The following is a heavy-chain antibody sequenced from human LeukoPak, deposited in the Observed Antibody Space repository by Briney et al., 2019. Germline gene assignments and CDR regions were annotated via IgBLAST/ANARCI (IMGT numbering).Heavy chain of an antibody. Sequence: ASVKVSCKASGYTFTANYIHWVRQAPGQGLEWMGWINPNSGVTKYAQKFQGRVTMTRDTSITTAYMELNSLRSDDTAVYYRARVPAVPHPHYYMDVWGKGTTVTVSS. CDR2: INPNSGVT. CDR1: GYTFTANY. CDR3: ARVPAVPHPHYYMDV. J-gene: IGHJ6*03. D-gene: IGHD2-2*01. V-gene: IGHV1-2*02.